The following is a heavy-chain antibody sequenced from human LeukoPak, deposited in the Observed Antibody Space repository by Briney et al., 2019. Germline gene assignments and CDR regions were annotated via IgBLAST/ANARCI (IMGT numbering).Heavy chain of an antibody. J-gene: IGHJ5*02. Sequence: PGGSLRLSCAASGFTFSSYWMSWVRQAPGKGLEWVANIKQDGSEKYYVDSVKGRFTTSRDNAKNSLYLQMNSLRAEDTAVYYCARVIAAKYNWFDPWGQGTLVTVSS. V-gene: IGHV3-7*01. CDR2: IKQDGSEK. CDR3: ARVIAAKYNWFDP. D-gene: IGHD6-6*01. CDR1: GFTFSSYW.